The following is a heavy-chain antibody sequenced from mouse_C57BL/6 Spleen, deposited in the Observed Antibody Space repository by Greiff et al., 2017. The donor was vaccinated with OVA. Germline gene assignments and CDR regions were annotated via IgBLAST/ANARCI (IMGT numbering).Heavy chain of an antibody. J-gene: IGHJ3*01. CDR2: ISDGGSYT. CDR3: ARDRDYDGGFAY. D-gene: IGHD2-4*01. Sequence: EVQGVESGGGLVKPGGSLKLSCAASGFSFSSYAMSWVRQTPEKRLEWVATISDGGSYTYYPDNVKGRFTISRDNAKNNLYLQMSHLKSEDTAMYYCARDRDYDGGFAYWGQGTLVTVSA. V-gene: IGHV5-4*01. CDR1: GFSFSSYA.